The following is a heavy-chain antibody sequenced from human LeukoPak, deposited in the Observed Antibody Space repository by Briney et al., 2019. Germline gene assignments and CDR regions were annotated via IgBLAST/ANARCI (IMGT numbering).Heavy chain of an antibody. CDR3: AKDRDSSTWYFDY. CDR2: IRSDGSNK. D-gene: IGHD6-13*01. V-gene: IGHV3-30*02. Sequence: GGSLRLSCAASGFTFSSYGMHWVRQSPGKGLEWVAFIRSDGSNKYYVDSVRGRFTISRNNSKNTLYLQMNSLRAEDTAVYYCAKDRDSSTWYFDYWGQGTLVTVSS. J-gene: IGHJ4*02. CDR1: GFTFSSYG.